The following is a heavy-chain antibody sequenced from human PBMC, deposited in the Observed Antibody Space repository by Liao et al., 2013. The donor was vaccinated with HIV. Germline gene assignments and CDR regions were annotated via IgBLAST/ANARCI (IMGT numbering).Heavy chain of an antibody. D-gene: IGHD3-10*01. CDR1: GGSFSGYY. CDR2: INQSGST. CDR3: ARENVSGERRRFDY. V-gene: IGHV4-34*02. Sequence: QVQLQQWGAGLLKPSETLSLTCAVYGGSFSGYYWSWVRQPPGKGLEWIGEINQSGSTNYNPSLKSRITMSVDTSKNQFSLNLSSVTAADTAVYYCARENVSGERRRFDYWGQGSLVTVSS. J-gene: IGHJ4*02.